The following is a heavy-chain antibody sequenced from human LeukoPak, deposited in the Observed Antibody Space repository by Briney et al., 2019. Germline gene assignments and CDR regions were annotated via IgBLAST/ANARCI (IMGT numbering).Heavy chain of an antibody. CDR2: IYPGDSDT. D-gene: IGHD2-15*01. Sequence: GESLKISCKGSGYSFTSCWIGWVRQMPGKGLGWMGIIYPGDSDTRYCPSFQGQVTISADKSISTAYLQWSSLKASDTAMYYCARLYCSGGSCSLNYFDYWGQGTLVTVSS. J-gene: IGHJ4*02. CDR3: ARLYCSGGSCSLNYFDY. V-gene: IGHV5-51*01. CDR1: GYSFTSCW.